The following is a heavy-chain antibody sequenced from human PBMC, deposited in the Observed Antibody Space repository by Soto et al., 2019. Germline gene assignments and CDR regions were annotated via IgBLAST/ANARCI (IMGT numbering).Heavy chain of an antibody. CDR2: INPSGGST. V-gene: IGHV1-46*01. CDR1: GYTFTHYY. J-gene: IGHJ4*02. D-gene: IGHD2-8*01. Sequence: QVQLVQSGAEVKKPGASVKVSCKASGYTFTHYYIHWVRQAPGQGLERMGMINPSGGSTDYAQKFQGRVTMTTDTSTTTVYMELSSLRSDDTAVYYCARPPFPGCINGVCYPCDHWGQGPLVTVSS. CDR3: ARPPFPGCINGVCYPCDH.